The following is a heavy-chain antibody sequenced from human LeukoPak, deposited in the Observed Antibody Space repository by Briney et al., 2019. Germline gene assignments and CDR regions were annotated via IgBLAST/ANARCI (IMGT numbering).Heavy chain of an antibody. CDR3: ARDDPPTGYYYYYYGMDV. J-gene: IGHJ6*02. CDR1: GGTFSSYA. CDR2: IIPIFGTA. Sequence: SVKVSCKASGGTFSSYAISWVRQAPGQGLEWMGGIIPIFGTANYAQKFQGRVTITADESTSTAYMELSSQRSEDTAVYYCARDDPPTGYYYYYYGMDVWGQGTTVTVSS. V-gene: IGHV1-69*13. D-gene: IGHD1-1*01.